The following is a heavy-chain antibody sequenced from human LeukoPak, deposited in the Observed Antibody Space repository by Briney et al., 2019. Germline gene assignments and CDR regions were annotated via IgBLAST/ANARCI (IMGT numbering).Heavy chain of an antibody. Sequence: SETLSLTCTVSGYSISSGYYWGWIRQPPGKGLEWIGSIYHSGSTYYNPSLKSRVTISVDTSKNQFSLKLSSVTAADTAVYYCARDGARSRVVAATSIAFDIWGQGTMVTVSS. V-gene: IGHV4-38-2*02. CDR1: GYSISSGYY. D-gene: IGHD2-15*01. J-gene: IGHJ3*02. CDR3: ARDGARSRVVAATSIAFDI. CDR2: IYHSGST.